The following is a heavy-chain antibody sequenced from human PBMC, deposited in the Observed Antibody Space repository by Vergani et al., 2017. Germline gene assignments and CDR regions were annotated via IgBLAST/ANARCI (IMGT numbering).Heavy chain of an antibody. CDR3: ARLSYDTTPYLQGGYDC. Sequence: EVQLLQSGGGVIQPGGSVRPSCAASGFTFSACPMTWVRQAPGKGLEWVSAISARYPSTYYADSVKGRFTISGDNSKNMLYLQMNSLRAADTAVYYCARLSYDTTPYLQGGYDCWGQGTLVSVSS. D-gene: IGHD3-22*01. CDR1: GFTFSACP. V-gene: IGHV3-23*01. J-gene: IGHJ4*02. CDR2: ISARYPST.